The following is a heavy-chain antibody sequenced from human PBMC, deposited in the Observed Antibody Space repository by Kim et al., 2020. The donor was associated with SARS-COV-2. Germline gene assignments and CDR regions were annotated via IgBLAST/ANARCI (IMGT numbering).Heavy chain of an antibody. CDR1: GFTVSSNY. CDR3: ARDTGWFGELYGMDV. V-gene: IGHV3-66*02. D-gene: IGHD3-10*01. J-gene: IGHJ6*02. CDR2: IYSGGST. Sequence: GGSLRLSCAASGFTVSSNYMSWVRQAPGKGLEWVSVIYSGGSTYYADSVKGRFTISRENSKNTLYLQMNSLRAEDTAVYYCARDTGWFGELYGMDVWGQGTTVTVSS.